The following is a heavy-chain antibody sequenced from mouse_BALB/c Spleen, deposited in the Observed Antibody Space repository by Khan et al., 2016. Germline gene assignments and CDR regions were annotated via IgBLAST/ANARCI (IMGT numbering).Heavy chain of an antibody. CDR2: ILPGSGTI. Sequence: VQLQESGAELMKPGASVKISCKATGYTFSRSWIEWIKERPGHGLEWIGEILPGSGTINYNAKFKDKATFTAETSSNTAYIHLSSLTSEDAAVYYCARGTYWGQGTLVTVSA. V-gene: IGHV1-9*01. J-gene: IGHJ3*01. CDR1: GYTFSRSW. CDR3: ARGTY.